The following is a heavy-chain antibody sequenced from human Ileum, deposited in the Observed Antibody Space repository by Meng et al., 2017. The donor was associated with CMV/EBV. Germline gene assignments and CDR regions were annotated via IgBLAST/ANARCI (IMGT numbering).Heavy chain of an antibody. CDR3: ARGQDNHKGGVH. J-gene: IGHJ4*02. Sequence: QLWGAGLLKPSETLSLTCDVYDASFSDFYWGWPRHLPGKGLEWIGEIHPSGSTHYNPSLESRVSISVHMSNNQFSLKVSSVTAADTAVYYCARGQDNHKGGVHWGQGTLVTVSS. CDR2: IHPSGST. V-gene: IGHV4-34*01. CDR1: DASFSDFY. D-gene: IGHD1-14*01.